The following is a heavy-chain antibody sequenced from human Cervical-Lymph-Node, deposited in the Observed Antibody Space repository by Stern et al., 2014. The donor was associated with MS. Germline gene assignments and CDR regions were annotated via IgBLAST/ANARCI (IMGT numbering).Heavy chain of an antibody. CDR2: IYYSGTT. Sequence: QLQLQESGPGLVKPSETLSLTCSVSGGSISRSTYYWGWIRQPPGKGLEWIGSIYYSGTTYYNPSLKSRVTIDTSTNQFSLRLHSVTAADTAVYYCARHDGWLPHYWSQGTLVTVSS. J-gene: IGHJ4*02. CDR1: GGSISRSTYY. CDR3: ARHDGWLPHY. V-gene: IGHV4-39*01. D-gene: IGHD5-12*01.